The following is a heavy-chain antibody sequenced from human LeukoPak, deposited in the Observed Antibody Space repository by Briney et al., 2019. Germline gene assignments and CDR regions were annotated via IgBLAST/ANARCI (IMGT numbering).Heavy chain of an antibody. CDR2: ISSSGSTI. J-gene: IGHJ4*02. CDR3: ARDYAAAPLGPGFDY. D-gene: IGHD3-16*01. Sequence: PGGSLRLSCAASGFTFSDYYMSWIRRAPGKGLEWVSYISSSGSTIYYADSVKGRFTISRDNAKNSLYLQMNSLRAEDTAVYYCARDYAAAPLGPGFDYWGQGTLVTVSS. V-gene: IGHV3-11*01. CDR1: GFTFSDYY.